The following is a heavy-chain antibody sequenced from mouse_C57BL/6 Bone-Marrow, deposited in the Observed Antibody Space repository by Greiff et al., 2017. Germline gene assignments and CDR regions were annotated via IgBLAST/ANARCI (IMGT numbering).Heavy chain of an antibody. J-gene: IGHJ3*01. Sequence: QVQLKQPGAELVRPGSSVKLSCKASGYTFTSYWMHWVKQRPIQGLEWIGNIDPSDSETHYNQKFKDKATLTVDKSSSTAYMQLSSLTSEDSAVYYCAREGWLLLAYWGQGTLVTVSA. V-gene: IGHV1-52*01. D-gene: IGHD2-3*01. CDR3: AREGWLLLAY. CDR1: GYTFTSYW. CDR2: IDPSDSET.